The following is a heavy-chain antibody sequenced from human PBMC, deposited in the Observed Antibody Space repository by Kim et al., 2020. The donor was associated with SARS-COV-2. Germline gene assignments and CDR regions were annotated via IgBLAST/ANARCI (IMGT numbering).Heavy chain of an antibody. CDR1: GFTFSSYA. CDR2: ISGSGGST. V-gene: IGHV3-23*01. CDR3: AKDRRRKDIVATITGDY. D-gene: IGHD5-12*01. Sequence: GGSLRLSCAASGFTFSSYAMSWVRQAPGKGLEWVSAISGSGGSTYYADSVKGRFTISRDNSKNTLYLQMNSLRAEDTAVYYCAKDRRRKDIVATITGDYWGQGTLVTVSS. J-gene: IGHJ4*02.